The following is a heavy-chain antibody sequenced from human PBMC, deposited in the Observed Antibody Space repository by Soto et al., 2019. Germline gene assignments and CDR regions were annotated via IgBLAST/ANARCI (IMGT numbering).Heavy chain of an antibody. CDR1: GYTFTSYA. J-gene: IGHJ6*02. V-gene: IGHV1-3*01. CDR3: ARDRGGNGMDV. CDR2: INGGNGNT. Sequence: ASVKVSCKASGYTFTSYAMHWVRQAPGQRLEWMGWINGGNGNTKYSQKFQGRVTMTTDTSTSTAYMELRSLRSDDTAVYYCARDRGGNGMDVWGQGTTVTVSS.